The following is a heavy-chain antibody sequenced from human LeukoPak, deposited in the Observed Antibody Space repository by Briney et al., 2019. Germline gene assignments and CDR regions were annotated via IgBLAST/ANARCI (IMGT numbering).Heavy chain of an antibody. J-gene: IGHJ4*02. CDR3: ATATIFGFDY. Sequence: SETLSLTCTVTGGSISGHYCSWIRQTSVKGLEWIGAMYSSEDTKYNPSLRSRLTFSLDRSNNQFSLKLSSVTAADTAVYYCATATIFGFDYWGQGTLVTVSS. D-gene: IGHD3-3*01. CDR1: GGSISGHY. V-gene: IGHV4-4*09. CDR2: MYSSEDT.